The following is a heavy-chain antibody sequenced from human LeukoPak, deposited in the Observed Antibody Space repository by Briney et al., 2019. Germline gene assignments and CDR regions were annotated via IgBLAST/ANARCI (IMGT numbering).Heavy chain of an antibody. CDR1: GGTFSSYT. J-gene: IGHJ1*01. CDR2: IIPILGIA. D-gene: IGHD1-26*01. Sequence: SVKVSCKASGGTFSSYTISWVRQAPGQGLEWMGRIIPILGIANYAQKFQGRVTITADKSASTAYMELSSLRSEDTAVYYCARVTGNYLYFHHWGQGTLVTVSS. CDR3: ARVTGNYLYFHH. V-gene: IGHV1-69*02.